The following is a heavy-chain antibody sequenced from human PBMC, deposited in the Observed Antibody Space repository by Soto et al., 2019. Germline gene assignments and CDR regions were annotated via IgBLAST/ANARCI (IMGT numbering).Heavy chain of an antibody. CDR2: IYYSGST. CDR3: ARGNARILEWLLPHDYYYYGMDV. CDR1: GGSISSGGYY. Sequence: PSETLSLTCTVSGGSISSGGYYWSWIRQHPGKGLEWIGYIYYSGSTYYNPSLKSRVTISVDTSKNQFSLKLSSVTAADTAVYYCARGNARILEWLLPHDYYYYGMDVWGQGTTVTVSS. D-gene: IGHD3-3*01. V-gene: IGHV4-31*03. J-gene: IGHJ6*02.